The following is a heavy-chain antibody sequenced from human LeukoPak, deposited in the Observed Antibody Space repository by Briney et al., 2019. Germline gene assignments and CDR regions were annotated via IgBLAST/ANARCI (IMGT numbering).Heavy chain of an antibody. J-gene: IGHJ5*02. V-gene: IGHV4-59*12. CDR2: IYYSGST. Sequence: PSETLSLTCNVSGDSISSDYWSWIRQPPGKGLEWIGHIYYSGSTNYNPSLKSRVTISVDTSKSQFSLKLSSVTAADTAVYYCARIGRGWLQLGRWFDPWGQGTLVTVSS. D-gene: IGHD5-24*01. CDR3: ARIGRGWLQLGRWFDP. CDR1: GDSISSDY.